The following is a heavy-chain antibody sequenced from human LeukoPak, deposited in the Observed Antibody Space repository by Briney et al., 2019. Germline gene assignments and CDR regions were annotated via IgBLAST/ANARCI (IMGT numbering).Heavy chain of an antibody. J-gene: IGHJ4*02. V-gene: IGHV1-2*06. Sequence: PGASVKVSCKASGYTFTGYYMHWVRQAPGQGLEWMGRINPNSGGTNYAQKFQGRVTMTRDTSISTAYMELSRLRSDDAAVYYCAREVQVYDFWSGYYVGVHPADYWGQGTLVTVSS. CDR3: AREVQVYDFWSGYYVGVHPADY. CDR2: INPNSGGT. D-gene: IGHD3-3*01. CDR1: GYTFTGYY.